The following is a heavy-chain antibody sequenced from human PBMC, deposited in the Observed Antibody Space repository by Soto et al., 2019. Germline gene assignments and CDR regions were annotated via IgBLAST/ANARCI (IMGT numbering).Heavy chain of an antibody. Sequence: EVPLVESGGGLVQPGGSLRLSCAASGFTVSSNYMSWVRQAPGKGLEWLSVIYSGGSTYYADSVKGRFTISRDNPKNTLYLQMNSLRAEDTAVYYCARDRIAVAGNPEYFQHWGQGTLVTVSS. CDR1: GFTVSSNY. CDR3: ARDRIAVAGNPEYFQH. D-gene: IGHD6-19*01. V-gene: IGHV3-66*01. J-gene: IGHJ1*01. CDR2: IYSGGST.